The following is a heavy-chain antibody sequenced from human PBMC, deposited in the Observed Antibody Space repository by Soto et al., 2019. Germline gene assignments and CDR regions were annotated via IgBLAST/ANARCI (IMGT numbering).Heavy chain of an antibody. CDR2: IYYTGTT. CDR1: GGSSRSDDDY. CDR3: VRARSNSPDYFDY. J-gene: IGHJ4*02. V-gene: IGHV4-30-4*01. D-gene: IGHD6-6*01. Sequence: QGQLQESGPGLVKPSQTLSLTCTVSGGSSRSDDDYWCWIRQPPGKGMEWIGYIYYTGTTNYNPSLQSRVTISLDKYKNQFSLKLSSVNAADTAVYYCVRARSNSPDYFDYWGQGNLGTVSS.